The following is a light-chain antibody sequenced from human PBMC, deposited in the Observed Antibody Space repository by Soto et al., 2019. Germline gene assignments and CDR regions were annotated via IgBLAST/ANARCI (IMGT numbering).Light chain of an antibody. Sequence: EIVLTQSPASLSLSQGERATLSCGASQNITSIYLAWYQLKPGLAPRLLIYDTSIRATGLPDRFTGSVSGTDFTPTITMLEPEDLADDYGQQYDTAFTVGVGTKVEIK. CDR2: DTS. J-gene: IGKJ4*01. CDR1: QNITSIY. V-gene: IGKV3D-20*01. CDR3: QQYDTAFT.